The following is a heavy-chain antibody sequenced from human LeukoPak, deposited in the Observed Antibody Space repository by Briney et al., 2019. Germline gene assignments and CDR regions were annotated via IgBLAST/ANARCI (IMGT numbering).Heavy chain of an antibody. CDR1: GFTFSSYD. CDR3: ARDPGGGGMDV. D-gene: IGHD2-15*01. V-gene: IGHV3-13*01. J-gene: IGHJ6*02. CDR2: IGTAGDT. Sequence: PGGSLRLSCAASGFTFSSYDMHWARQATGKGLEWVSAIGTAGDTYYPGSVKGRFTISRENAKNSLYLQMNSLRAGDTAVYYCARDPGGGGMDVWGQGTTVTVSS.